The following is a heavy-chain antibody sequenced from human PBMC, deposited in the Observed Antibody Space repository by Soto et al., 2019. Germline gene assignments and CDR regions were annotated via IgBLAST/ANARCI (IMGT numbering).Heavy chain of an antibody. CDR1: AFTLSKFV. D-gene: IGHD1-7*01. V-gene: IGHV3-30-3*01. CDR3: ARGNLDV. Sequence: QVQVVESGGGVVQPGKSLRLSCAASAFTLSKFVMHWVRQAPGRGLEWVAVTSNDGSNTFYADSVKCRFTSSRDNSKNTVYLQRNSLRTEDTAVYYCARGNLDVWGQGTTVTVSS. J-gene: IGHJ6*02. CDR2: TSNDGSNT.